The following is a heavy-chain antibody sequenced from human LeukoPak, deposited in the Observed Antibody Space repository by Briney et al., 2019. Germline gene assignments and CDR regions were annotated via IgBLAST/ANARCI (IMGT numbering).Heavy chain of an antibody. D-gene: IGHD3-3*01. CDR3: ARDNDFWSLDY. J-gene: IGHJ4*02. CDR2: IKGDVSYA. CDR1: GVPFYSHW. V-gene: IGHV3-74*01. Sequence: TGGSLRLSCAASGVPFYSHWKHWVRPAPGEGVGLVSRIKGDVSYANYADSVKGRFTISRDNAKNTLYLQMNSLRVEDTAVYYCARDNDFWSLDYWGQGALVTVSS.